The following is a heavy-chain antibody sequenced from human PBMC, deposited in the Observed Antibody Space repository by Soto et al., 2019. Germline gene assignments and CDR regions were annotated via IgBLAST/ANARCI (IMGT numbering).Heavy chain of an antibody. V-gene: IGHV4-39*07. D-gene: IGHD4-4*01. CDR3: TRVPRIYDYRDPFSSYNYGMEV. Sequence: PSETLSLTCAVSGGPISSRTYSWGLIRQPPGKSLEWIGTIYYHGNTYYNPSLQSRVTISVDKSKNQFSLNLRSVTAADTAIYYCTRVPRIYDYRDPFSSYNYGMEVWGQGTTVTVSS. CDR2: IYYHGNT. CDR1: GGPISSRTYS. J-gene: IGHJ6*02.